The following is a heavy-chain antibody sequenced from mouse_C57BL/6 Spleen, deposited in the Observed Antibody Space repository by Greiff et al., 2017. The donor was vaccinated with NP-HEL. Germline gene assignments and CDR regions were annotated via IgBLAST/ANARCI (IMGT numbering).Heavy chain of an antibody. CDR2: IYPGSGST. CDR3: ARGGDYDEGFAY. J-gene: IGHJ3*01. D-gene: IGHD2-4*01. CDR1: GYTFTSYW. V-gene: IGHV1-55*01. Sequence: QVQLQQPGAELVKPGASVKMSCKASGYTFTSYWITWVKQRPGQGLEWIGDIYPGSGSTNYNEKFKSKATLTVDTSSSATYMQLSSLTSEDSAVYCGARGGDYDEGFAYWGQGTLVTVSA.